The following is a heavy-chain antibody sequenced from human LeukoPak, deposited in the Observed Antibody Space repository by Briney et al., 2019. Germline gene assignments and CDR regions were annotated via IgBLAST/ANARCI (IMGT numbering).Heavy chain of an antibody. J-gene: IGHJ4*02. D-gene: IGHD7-27*01. V-gene: IGHV4-59*01. CDR2: MHYIGST. CDR1: GGSISSSY. CDR3: ARVDANWGFIDY. Sequence: SSETLSLTCTVSGGSISSSYWSWIRQPPGKGLEWIGYMHYIGSTNYNPSLKSRVSISLDTSKNQFSLRLSSVTASDTAVYYCARVDANWGFIDYWGQGTLVTVSS.